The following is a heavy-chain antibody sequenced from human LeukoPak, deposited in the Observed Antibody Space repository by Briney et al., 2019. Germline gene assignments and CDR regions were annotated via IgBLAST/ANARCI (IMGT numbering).Heavy chain of an antibody. CDR3: ARGGKQWLVPYYYGMDV. V-gene: IGHV4-59*01. J-gene: IGHJ6*02. CDR1: GGSINNYY. D-gene: IGHD6-19*01. CDR2: IYYSGST. Sequence: SETLSLTCSVSGGSINNYYWSWIRQPPGKGLEWIGYIYYSGSTNYNPSLKSRVTISVDASKNQFSLKLSSVTAADTAVYYCARGGKQWLVPYYYGMDVWGQGTTVTVSS.